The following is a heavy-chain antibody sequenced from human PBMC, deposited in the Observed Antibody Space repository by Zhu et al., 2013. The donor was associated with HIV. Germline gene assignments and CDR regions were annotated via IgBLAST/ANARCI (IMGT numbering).Heavy chain of an antibody. CDR2: IIPSLDFRV. D-gene: IGHD3-16*02. J-gene: IGHJ1*01. V-gene: IGHV1-69*04. CDR3: GTVAEDCLYGYCYREYFQR. CDR1: GGTFGSDA. Sequence: QVHLAQSGAEVKKPGSSVSLYCRASGGTFGSDAVSWVRQAPGQAPEWMGRIIPSLDFRVDYAQKFQGRFKIIGERSMKAVYMELSGLTSKDTAVYYCGTVAEDCLYGYCYREYFQRWGPGTLVTVSS.